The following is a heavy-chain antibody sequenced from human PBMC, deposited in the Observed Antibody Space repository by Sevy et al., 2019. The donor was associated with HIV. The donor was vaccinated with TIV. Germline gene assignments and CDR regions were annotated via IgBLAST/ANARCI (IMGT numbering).Heavy chain of an antibody. D-gene: IGHD2-15*01. CDR3: TREDIVWGEDSYYGMDV. CDR2: IYSDGRT. Sequence: GGSLRLSCVVSGFSVSSNYMSWVRQAPGKGLEWVSNIYSDGRTYYADYVRGRFTISRDTSKNTVYLEMKSLRAEDTAVYYCTREDIVWGEDSYYGMDVWGHGTTVTVSS. CDR1: GFSVSSNY. V-gene: IGHV3-53*01. J-gene: IGHJ6*02.